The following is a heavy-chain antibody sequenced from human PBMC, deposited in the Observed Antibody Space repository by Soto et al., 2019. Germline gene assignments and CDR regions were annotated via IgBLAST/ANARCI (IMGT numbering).Heavy chain of an antibody. Sequence: LRLSCTASGFAFNNFAIHWVRQAPGKGLEWVAVISYDGSNKYYADSVKGRFTISRDNSKNTVYLQMNSLRADDTAVYYCARPTSGSPPRNYYYGMDVRGHGTTVTVS. CDR1: GFAFNNFA. D-gene: IGHD1-26*01. CDR3: ARPTSGSPPRNYYYGMDV. J-gene: IGHJ6*02. V-gene: IGHV3-30*04. CDR2: ISYDGSNK.